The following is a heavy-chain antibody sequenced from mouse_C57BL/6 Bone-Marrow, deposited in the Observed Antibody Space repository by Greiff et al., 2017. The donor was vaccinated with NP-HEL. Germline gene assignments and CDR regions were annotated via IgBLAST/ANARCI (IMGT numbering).Heavy chain of an antibody. Sequence: VQLQQSGAELVRPGSSVKLSCKASGYTFTSYWMHWVKQRPIQGLEWIGNIDPSDSETHYNQKFKDKATLTVDKSSSTAYMQLSSLTSEDSAVYYCAREGNWDFDYWGQGTTLTVSS. CDR1: GYTFTSYW. J-gene: IGHJ2*01. V-gene: IGHV1-52*01. CDR2: IDPSDSET. CDR3: AREGNWDFDY. D-gene: IGHD4-1*02.